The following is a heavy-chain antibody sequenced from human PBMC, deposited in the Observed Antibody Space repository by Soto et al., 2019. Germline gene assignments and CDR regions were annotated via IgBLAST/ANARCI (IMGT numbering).Heavy chain of an antibody. D-gene: IGHD6-6*01. Sequence: SETLSLTCTVSGGSISSSSYYWGWIRQPPGKGLEWIGSIYYSGSTYYNPSLKSRVTISVDTSKNQFSLKLSSVTAADTAVYYCIGGPASITARQGYYYYGMDVWGQGTTVTVSS. CDR1: GGSISSSSYY. J-gene: IGHJ6*02. V-gene: IGHV4-39*01. CDR2: IYYSGST. CDR3: IGGPASITARQGYYYYGMDV.